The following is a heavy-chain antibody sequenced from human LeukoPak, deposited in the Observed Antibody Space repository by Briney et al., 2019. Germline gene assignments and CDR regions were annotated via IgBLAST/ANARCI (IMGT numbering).Heavy chain of an antibody. V-gene: IGHV1-2*02. Sequence: ASVTVSCKASVYTFTGYYMHWVRQTPGQGLEWMGWINPNSGGTNYAQKFQGRVTMTRDTSISTAYMELSRLRSDDTAVYYCARVATMIVVVTGHWFDPWGQGTLVTVSS. D-gene: IGHD3-22*01. CDR3: ARVATMIVVVTGHWFDP. CDR2: INPNSGGT. J-gene: IGHJ5*02. CDR1: VYTFTGYY.